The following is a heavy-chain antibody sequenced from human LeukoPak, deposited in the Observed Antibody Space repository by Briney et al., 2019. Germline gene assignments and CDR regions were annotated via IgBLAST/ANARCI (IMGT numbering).Heavy chain of an antibody. CDR1: GGSISSSNYY. D-gene: IGHD2-21*02. CDR3: ARDLRRRVTAIGYGPREYYYYMDV. CDR2: IYYSGST. Sequence: SQTLSLTCTVSGGSISSSNYYWSWIRQPAGKGLEWIGYIYYSGSTNYNPSLKSRVTISVDTSKNQFSLKLSSVTAADTAVYYCARDLRRRVTAIGYGPREYYYYMDVWGKGTTVTISS. J-gene: IGHJ6*03. V-gene: IGHV4-61*09.